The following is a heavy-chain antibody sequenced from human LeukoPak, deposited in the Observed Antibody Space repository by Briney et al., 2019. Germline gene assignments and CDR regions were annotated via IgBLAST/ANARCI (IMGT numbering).Heavy chain of an antibody. CDR1: GFPFSGYG. Sequence: GGSHSLSRAASGFPFSGYGIQCVREAPGKGLEWEAFIRYDGSNKYYADSVKGRFTISRDNSKNTLYLQMNSLRAEDTAGYYWARRAGAYSHPYDYWGQGTLVTVSS. D-gene: IGHD4/OR15-4a*01. CDR2: IRYDGSNK. V-gene: IGHV3-30*02. CDR3: ARRAGAYSHPYDY. J-gene: IGHJ4*02.